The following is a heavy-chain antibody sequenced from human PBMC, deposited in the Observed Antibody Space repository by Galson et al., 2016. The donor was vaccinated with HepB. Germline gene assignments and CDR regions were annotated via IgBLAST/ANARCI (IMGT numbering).Heavy chain of an antibody. D-gene: IGHD3-3*01. CDR2: IWYDGNNK. CDR1: GFTFSSYG. V-gene: IGHV3-33*01. Sequence: LRLSCAASGFTFSSYGMHWVRQAPGKGLEWVAVIWYDGNNKYYADSVKGRFTISRDNSKNTLYLQMNSLRAEDTAVYYCARVKIPLHYDFWTAYFGVDVWGRGTTVTVSS. CDR3: ARVKIPLHYDFWTAYFGVDV. J-gene: IGHJ6*02.